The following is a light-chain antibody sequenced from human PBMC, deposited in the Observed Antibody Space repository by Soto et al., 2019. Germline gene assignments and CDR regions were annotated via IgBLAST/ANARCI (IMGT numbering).Light chain of an antibody. CDR2: AAS. V-gene: IGKV1-39*01. CDR3: QHSYTTSPWT. J-gene: IGKJ1*01. CDR1: QDIRKN. Sequence: TQMTQSPSSLSASLGDRVTLTCRASQDIRKNLCCYQHKPGKAPKLLIYAASSLQSGVPSRFSGSGSGTDFTLTISSLQPEDFAAYYCQHSYTTSPWTFGQGTKVDI.